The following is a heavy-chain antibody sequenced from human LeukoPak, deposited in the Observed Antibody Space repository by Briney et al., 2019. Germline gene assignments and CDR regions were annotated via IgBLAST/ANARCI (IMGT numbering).Heavy chain of an antibody. CDR3: TTKTASGTGGTFYYYYGMDV. Sequence: GGSLRLSCAASGFTFSNAWTSWVRQAPGKGLEWVGRIKSKTDGGTTDYAAPVKGRFTISRDDSKNTLYLQMNTLRAEDTTVYFCTTKTASGTGGTFYYYYGMDVWGQGTTVTVSS. CDR2: IKSKTDGGTT. D-gene: IGHD2-8*02. J-gene: IGHJ6*02. V-gene: IGHV3-15*01. CDR1: GFTFSNAW.